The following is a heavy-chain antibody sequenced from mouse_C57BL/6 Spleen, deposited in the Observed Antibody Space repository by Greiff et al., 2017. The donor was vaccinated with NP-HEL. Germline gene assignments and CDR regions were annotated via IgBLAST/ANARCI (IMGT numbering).Heavy chain of an antibody. CDR1: GFTFSDYG. CDR3: ASTPHYPYAMDY. V-gene: IGHV5-17*01. J-gene: IGHJ4*01. Sequence: EVKLQESGGGLVKPGGSLKLSCAASGFTFSDYGMHWVRQAPEKGLEWVAYISSGSSTIYYADTVKGRFTISRDNAKNTLFLQMTSLRSEDTAMYYCASTPHYPYAMDYWGQGTSVTVSS. D-gene: IGHD5-5*01. CDR2: ISSGSSTI.